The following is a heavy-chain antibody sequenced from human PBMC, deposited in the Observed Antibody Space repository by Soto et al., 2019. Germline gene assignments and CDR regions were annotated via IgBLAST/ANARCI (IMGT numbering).Heavy chain of an antibody. CDR3: ARARWYDAFDV. D-gene: IGHD2-15*01. CDR1: GGSISNYY. J-gene: IGHJ3*01. V-gene: IGHV4-59*08. CDR2: IYYSGST. Sequence: SETLSLTCTVSGGSISNYYWSWIRQPPGKGLEWIGYIYYSGSTTYNPSLKSRVTISVDMSKNQFSLKLNSVTAADTAVYYCARARWYDAFDVWGQGTVVTV.